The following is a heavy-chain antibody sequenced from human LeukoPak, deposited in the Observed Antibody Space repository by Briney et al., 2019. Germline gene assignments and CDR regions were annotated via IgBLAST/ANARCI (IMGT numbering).Heavy chain of an antibody. CDR2: ISYDGSNK. CDR3: AKDSSGWSHYFDY. V-gene: IGHV3-30*18. CDR1: GFTFSSYG. Sequence: GRSLRLSCVASGFTFSSYGTHWVRQAPGKGLEWVAVISYDGSNKYYADSVKGRFTISRDNSKNTLYLQMNSLRAEDTAVYYCAKDSSGWSHYFDYWGQGTLVTVSS. D-gene: IGHD6-19*01. J-gene: IGHJ4*02.